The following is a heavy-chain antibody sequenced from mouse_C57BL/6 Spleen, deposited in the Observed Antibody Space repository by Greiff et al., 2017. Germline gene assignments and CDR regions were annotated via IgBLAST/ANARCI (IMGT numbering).Heavy chain of an antibody. CDR2: ISSGGSYT. J-gene: IGHJ1*03. CDR3: AREEVLLRYFDV. Sequence: EVKLMESGGDLVKPGGSLKLSCAASGFTFSSYGMSWVRQTPDKRLEWVATISSGGSYTYYPDSVKGRFTISRDNAKNTLYLQMSSLKSEDTAMDYCAREEVLLRYFDVWGTGTTVTVFS. V-gene: IGHV5-6*01. D-gene: IGHD2-10*01. CDR1: GFTFSSYG.